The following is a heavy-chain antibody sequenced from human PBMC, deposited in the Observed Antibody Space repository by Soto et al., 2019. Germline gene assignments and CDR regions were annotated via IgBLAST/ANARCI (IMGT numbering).Heavy chain of an antibody. Sequence: AGGSLRLSCAASGFTFSHSWMHWVRQAPGKGLVWVSRITSDGRGPTYADSVKGRFTISRDNAKNTLYLQMNSLRAEDTAVYYCARDTDIVLEPTAIDAMDVWGQGTTVTVSS. CDR1: GFTFSHSW. V-gene: IGHV3-74*01. J-gene: IGHJ6*02. CDR2: ITSDGRGP. CDR3: ARDTDIVLEPTAIDAMDV. D-gene: IGHD2-2*02.